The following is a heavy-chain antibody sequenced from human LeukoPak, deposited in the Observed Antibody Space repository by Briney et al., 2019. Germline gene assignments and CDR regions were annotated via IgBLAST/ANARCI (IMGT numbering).Heavy chain of an antibody. CDR2: IRYDGSNK. D-gene: IGHD1-26*01. V-gene: IGHV3-30*02. CDR1: GFTFSNYG. CDR3: AKDLHPMVGAKTSDY. Sequence: GGSLRLSCAASGFTFSNYGIHWVRQAPGKGLDWVAFIRYDGSNKYYAESVKGRFTISRDNSKNTLYVQMNSLRPEDTAVYYCAKDLHPMVGAKTSDYWGQGTLVTVSP. J-gene: IGHJ4*02.